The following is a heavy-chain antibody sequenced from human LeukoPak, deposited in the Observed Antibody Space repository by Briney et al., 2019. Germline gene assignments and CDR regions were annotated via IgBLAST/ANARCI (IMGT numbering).Heavy chain of an antibody. J-gene: IGHJ4*02. V-gene: IGHV1-18*01. Sequence: ASVKVSCTASGYIFTSYGISWVRQAPGQGLEWMGWISTYNANTNYAQKLQGRVTMTTDTSTGTVYMELRSLRSDDTAVYYCARAYGGDSELDYWGQGTWSPSPQ. CDR1: GYIFTSYG. D-gene: IGHD4-23*01. CDR2: ISTYNANT. CDR3: ARAYGGDSELDY.